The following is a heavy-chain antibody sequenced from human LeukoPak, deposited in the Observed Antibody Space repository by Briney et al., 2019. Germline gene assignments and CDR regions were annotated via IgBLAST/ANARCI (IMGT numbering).Heavy chain of an antibody. Sequence: ASVKVSCKASGYTFTGYYMHWVRQAPGQGLEWMGWINPNSGGTNYAQKFQGRVTTTRDTSISTAYMELSRLRSDDTAVYYCARDRELRYFDWLPFDYWGQGTLVTVSS. D-gene: IGHD3-9*01. CDR2: INPNSGGT. CDR1: GYTFTGYY. CDR3: ARDRELRYFDWLPFDY. J-gene: IGHJ4*02. V-gene: IGHV1-2*02.